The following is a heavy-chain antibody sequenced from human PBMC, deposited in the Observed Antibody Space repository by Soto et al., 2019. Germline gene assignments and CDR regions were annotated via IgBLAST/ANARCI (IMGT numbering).Heavy chain of an antibody. J-gene: IGHJ3*02. D-gene: IGHD5-12*01. CDR3: AREGGDGYNEDAFDI. CDR2: IYTSGST. CDR1: GGSISGYY. Sequence: SETLSLTCTASGGSISGYYWSWIRQPAGKGLEWIGRIYTSGSTNYNPSLKSRVTMSVDTSKNQFSLKLSSVTAADTAVYYCAREGGDGYNEDAFDIWGQGTMVTVSS. V-gene: IGHV4-4*07.